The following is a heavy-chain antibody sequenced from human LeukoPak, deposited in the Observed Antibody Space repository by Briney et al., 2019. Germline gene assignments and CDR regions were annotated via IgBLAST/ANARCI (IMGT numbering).Heavy chain of an antibody. V-gene: IGHV3-20*04. D-gene: IGHD5-24*01. CDR3: ARLQTNWFDS. Sequence: GGSPRLSCAASGFTFDDYGMSWVRQAPGKGLEWVSGINWNGGSTGYADSVKGRFTISRDNAKNSLYLQMNSLRAEDTAVYYCARLQTNWFDSWGQGTLVTVSS. J-gene: IGHJ5*01. CDR1: GFTFDDYG. CDR2: INWNGGST.